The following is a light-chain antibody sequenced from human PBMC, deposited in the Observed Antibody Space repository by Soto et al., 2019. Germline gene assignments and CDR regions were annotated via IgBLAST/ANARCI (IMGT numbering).Light chain of an antibody. J-gene: IGLJ1*01. CDR2: EVS. Sequence: QSALTQPASVSGSPGQSITISCTGTSSDVGGYNYVSWYQQHPDKAPKLMIYEVSNRPSGVSNRFSGSKSGNTASLTISGLQAEDEADYYCSSSTSNSAYVFXTGTKVTVL. CDR1: SSDVGGYNY. V-gene: IGLV2-14*01. CDR3: SSSTSNSAYV.